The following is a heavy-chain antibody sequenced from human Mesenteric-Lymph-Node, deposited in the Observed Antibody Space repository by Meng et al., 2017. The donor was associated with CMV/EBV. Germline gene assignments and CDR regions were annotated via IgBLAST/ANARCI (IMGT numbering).Heavy chain of an antibody. V-gene: IGHV3-74*01. Sequence: SCATSGFTFSSYWMHWVRQAPGKGLVWVSRVNSDGTSTSYADSVKGRFTISRDNAENTLYLQMNSLRAEDTAVYYCTRGNSHAHDYWGQGTLVTVSS. CDR3: TRGNSHAHDY. D-gene: IGHD4-23*01. J-gene: IGHJ4*02. CDR2: VNSDGTST. CDR1: GFTFSSYW.